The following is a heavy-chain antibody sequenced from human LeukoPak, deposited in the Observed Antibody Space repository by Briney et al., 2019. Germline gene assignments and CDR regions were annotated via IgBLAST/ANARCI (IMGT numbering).Heavy chain of an antibody. V-gene: IGHV3-53*01. J-gene: IGHJ4*02. CDR2: IYSGGST. Sequence: GGSLRLSCAASGFTVSSNYMSWVRQAPGKGLEWVSVIYSGGSTYYADSVKGRFTISRDNSKNTLYLQMNSLRAEDTAVYYCAKVPTAQLYYFDYWGQGTLVTVSS. CDR1: GFTVSSNY. CDR3: AKVPTAQLYYFDY. D-gene: IGHD1-1*01.